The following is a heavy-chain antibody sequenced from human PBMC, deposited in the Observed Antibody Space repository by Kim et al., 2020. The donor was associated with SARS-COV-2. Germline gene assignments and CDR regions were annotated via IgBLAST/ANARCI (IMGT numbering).Heavy chain of an antibody. Sequence: SETLSLTCAVYGGSFSGYYWSWIRQPPGKGLEWIGEINHSGSTNYNPSLKSRVTISVDTSKNQFSLKLSSVTAADTAVYYCARGGYCSGGSCYWNGDYWGPRALVTVSS. CDR2: INHSGST. V-gene: IGHV4-34*01. CDR1: GGSFSGYY. D-gene: IGHD2-15*01. CDR3: ARGGYCSGGSCYWNGDY. J-gene: IGHJ4*02.